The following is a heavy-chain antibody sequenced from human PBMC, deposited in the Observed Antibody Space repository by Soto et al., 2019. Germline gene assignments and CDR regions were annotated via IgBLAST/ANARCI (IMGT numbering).Heavy chain of an antibody. J-gene: IGHJ4*02. Sequence: GGSLRLSCAASGSTFTSSVMAWVRRPPGRGLEWISSLGLIPRHTFYADSVKGRFTISRDNSRTTLYLQMAGLTFDDTAVYYCAAYADGPYRPPYDYWGQGTQVTVSS. CDR2: LGLIPRHT. V-gene: IGHV3-23*01. CDR3: AAYADGPYRPPYDY. D-gene: IGHD3-16*02. CDR1: GSTFTSSV.